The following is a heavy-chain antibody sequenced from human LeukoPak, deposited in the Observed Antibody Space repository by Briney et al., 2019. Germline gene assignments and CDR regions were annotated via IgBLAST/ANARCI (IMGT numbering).Heavy chain of an antibody. D-gene: IGHD1-14*01. J-gene: IGHJ3*02. CDR2: ISDDGSNQ. Sequence: GGSLRLSCAASGFTFSSYAMHWVRQAPGKGLEWVAVISDDGSNQYSADFVKGRFTISRDNSKNTVYLQMNSLRAEDTALYFCAKLGWGEITHDAFDIWGQGTMVTVSS. V-gene: IGHV3-30*18. CDR3: AKLGWGEITHDAFDI. CDR1: GFTFSSYA.